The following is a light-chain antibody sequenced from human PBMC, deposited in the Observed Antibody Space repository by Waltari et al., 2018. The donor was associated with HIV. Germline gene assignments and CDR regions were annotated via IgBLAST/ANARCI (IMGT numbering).Light chain of an antibody. CDR3: AAWDDGLNAL. CDR2: NSN. V-gene: IGLV1-44*01. Sequence: QSVLTQPPSASGTPGQRVTISCSGRRSNLGSNAVTWDQQIPGTAPKLLIYNSNQRPSGVPDRFSGSKSGTSASLAISGLQSEDEGAYYCAAWDDGLNALFGGGTKLTV. CDR1: RSNLGSNA. J-gene: IGLJ2*01.